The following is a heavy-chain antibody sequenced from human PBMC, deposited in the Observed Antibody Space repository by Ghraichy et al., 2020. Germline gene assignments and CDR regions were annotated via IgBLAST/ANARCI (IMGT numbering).Heavy chain of an antibody. Sequence: SQTLSLTCTVSGGSINSGGYYWSWIRQHPGKGLEWIGYIYYSGRTYYNPSLKSRVTISVDTSKNQFSLKLSSMTAADTAVYYCARLGAARPPYYHYCMDVWGQGTMVTVSS. CDR3: ARLGAARPPYYHYCMDV. V-gene: IGHV4-31*03. CDR1: GGSINSGGYY. D-gene: IGHD6-6*01. J-gene: IGHJ6*02. CDR2: IYYSGRT.